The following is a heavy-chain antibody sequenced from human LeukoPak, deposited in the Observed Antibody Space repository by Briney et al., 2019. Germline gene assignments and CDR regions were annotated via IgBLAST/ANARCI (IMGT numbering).Heavy chain of an antibody. CDR3: ARDTATMNQQLDY. Sequence: PGRSLRLSCAASGFTFRSYALHWVRQAPGKGLEWMAVISYDGRNKYYADSVKGRFTISRDNSKNTLYMQLNSLRVEDTAMYYCARDTATMNQQLDYWGQGTLVTVSS. V-gene: IGHV3-30-3*01. J-gene: IGHJ4*02. CDR2: ISYDGRNK. CDR1: GFTFRSYA. D-gene: IGHD3-22*01.